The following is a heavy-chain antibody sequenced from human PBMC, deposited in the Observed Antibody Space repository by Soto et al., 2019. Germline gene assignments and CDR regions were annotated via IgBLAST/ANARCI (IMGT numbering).Heavy chain of an antibody. Sequence: EVQLLESGGGLVQPGRSLRLSCAASGFTFSSYAMSWVRQAPGKGLEWVSAISGSGGSTYYADSVKGRFTISRDNSKNTLYLQMNSLRAEDTAVYYCAKVNLVVVAAGTFDYWGQGTLVTVSS. J-gene: IGHJ4*02. CDR2: ISGSGGST. CDR1: GFTFSSYA. CDR3: AKVNLVVVAAGTFDY. D-gene: IGHD2-15*01. V-gene: IGHV3-23*01.